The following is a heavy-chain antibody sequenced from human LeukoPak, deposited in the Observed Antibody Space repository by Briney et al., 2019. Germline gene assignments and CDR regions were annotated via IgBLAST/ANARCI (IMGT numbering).Heavy chain of an antibody. J-gene: IGHJ4*02. Sequence: PGGSLTLSCAASAFTFSNYWMHWVRQAPGKGLVWVSRINSDGSSRNYADSVKGRFTISRDNAKNTVYLQMNSLRAEDTAVYYCASASSHRIAAGGDYWGQGTLVTVSS. CDR2: INSDGSSR. V-gene: IGHV3-74*01. D-gene: IGHD6-13*01. CDR1: AFTFSNYW. CDR3: ASASSHRIAAGGDY.